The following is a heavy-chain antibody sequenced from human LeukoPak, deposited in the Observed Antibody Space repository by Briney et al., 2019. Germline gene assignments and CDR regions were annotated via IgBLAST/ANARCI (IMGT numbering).Heavy chain of an antibody. CDR2: ISSSSSYI. D-gene: IGHD3-10*01. J-gene: IGHJ4*02. CDR1: GFTFSSYS. V-gene: IGHV3-21*01. CDR3: ASPSPTGSGSFH. Sequence: GGSLRLSCAASGFTFSSYSMNWVRQAPGKGLEWVSSISSSSSYIYYADSVKGRFTISRDNAKNSLYLQMNSLRAEDTAVYYCASPSPTGSGSFHWGQGTLVTVSS.